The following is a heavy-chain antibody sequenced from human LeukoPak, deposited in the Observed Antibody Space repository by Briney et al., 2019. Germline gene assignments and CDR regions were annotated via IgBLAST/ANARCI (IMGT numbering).Heavy chain of an antibody. J-gene: IGHJ6*02. Sequence: SVKVSCKASGFTFTTSAVQWVRQARGQRLEWIGWIVVGSGNTNYAQKFQERVTITRDMSTSTVYMDLSSQRSEDTAVYYCAAALNYYEIRNYYSYAMDVWGQGTTVTVSS. CDR2: IVVGSGNT. V-gene: IGHV1-58*01. D-gene: IGHD3-22*01. CDR1: GFTFTTSA. CDR3: AAALNYYEIRNYYSYAMDV.